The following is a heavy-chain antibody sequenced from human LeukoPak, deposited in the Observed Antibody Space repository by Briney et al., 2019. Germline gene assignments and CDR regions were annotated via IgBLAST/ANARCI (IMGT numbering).Heavy chain of an antibody. V-gene: IGHV3-30*04. CDR3: ARDPPIGVVISHGLYCYYGMDV. CDR2: ISYDGSNK. Sequence: GGSLRLSCAASGFTFSSYAMHWVRQAPGKGLEWVAVISYDGSNKYYADSVKGRFTISRDNSKNTLYLQMNSLRAEDTAVYYCARDPPIGVVISHGLYCYYGMDVWGQGTTVTVSS. J-gene: IGHJ6*02. CDR1: GFTFSSYA. D-gene: IGHD3-3*01.